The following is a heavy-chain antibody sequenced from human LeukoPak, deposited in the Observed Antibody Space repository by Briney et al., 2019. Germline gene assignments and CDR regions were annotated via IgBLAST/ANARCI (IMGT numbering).Heavy chain of an antibody. CDR2: ISSSGGST. CDR3: AKSLGYCSGGGCSHFDY. Sequence: GGSLRLSCAASGFTFSSYAMSWVRQAPGKGLEWVSAISSSGGSTYYADSVKGRFTISRDNSKNTLYLQMNSLRAEDTAVYYCAKSLGYCSGGGCSHFDYWGQGTLVTVSS. CDR1: GFTFSSYA. D-gene: IGHD2-15*01. V-gene: IGHV3-23*01. J-gene: IGHJ4*02.